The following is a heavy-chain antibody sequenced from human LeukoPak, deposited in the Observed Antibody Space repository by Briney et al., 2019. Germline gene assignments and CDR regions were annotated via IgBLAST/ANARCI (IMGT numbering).Heavy chain of an antibody. V-gene: IGHV3-30*04. CDR1: GFTFSSYA. CDR3: AKSGIAIFGVVISLTFDY. Sequence: GGSLRLSCAASGFTFSSYAMHWVRQAPGKGLEWVAVISYDGSNKYYADSVKGRFTISRDNSKNTLYLQMNSLRAEDTAVYYCAKSGIAIFGVVISLTFDYWGQGTLVTVSS. D-gene: IGHD3-3*01. CDR2: ISYDGSNK. J-gene: IGHJ4*02.